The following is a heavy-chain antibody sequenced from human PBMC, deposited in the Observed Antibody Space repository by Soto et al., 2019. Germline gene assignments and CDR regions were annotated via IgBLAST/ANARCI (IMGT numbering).Heavy chain of an antibody. CDR1: GYTFTSYY. Sequence: QVQLVQSGAEVKKPGASVKVSCKASGYTFTSYYMHWVRQAPGQGLEWMGIINPSGGSTSYAQKFQGRVTMTRDTSTSTVDMELSSLRSEDTAVYYCAREGTYYDYIWWETAFDYWGQGTLVTVSS. V-gene: IGHV1-46*03. CDR3: AREGTYYDYIWWETAFDY. CDR2: INPSGGST. J-gene: IGHJ4*02. D-gene: IGHD3-16*01.